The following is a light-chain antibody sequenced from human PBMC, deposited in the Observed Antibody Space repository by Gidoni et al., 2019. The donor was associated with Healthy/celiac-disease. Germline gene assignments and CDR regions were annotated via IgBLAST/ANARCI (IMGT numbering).Light chain of an antibody. V-gene: IGKV1-13*02. CDR1: QGISSA. CDR2: DAS. J-gene: IGKJ5*01. CDR3: QQFNSYPLT. Sequence: AIQFTQSPSSLSASVGDRVHITCRASQGISSALAWYQQKPGKAPKLLIYDASSLESGVPSRFSGSGSGTDVTLTISSLQPEDFATYYCQQFNSYPLTFGQGTRLEIK.